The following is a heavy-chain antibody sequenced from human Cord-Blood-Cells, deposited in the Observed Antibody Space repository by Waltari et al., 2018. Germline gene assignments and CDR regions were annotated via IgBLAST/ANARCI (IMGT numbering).Heavy chain of an antibody. Sequence: QVQLVQSGAEVKKPGASVTVSCTASGYTFTGYYMHWVRQALGQGLEWMGWINPNSGGTNYAQKFQGRVTMTRDTSISTAYMELSRLRSDDTAVYYCARDSTTIFGVVIYYFDYWGQGTLVTVSS. V-gene: IGHV1-2*02. CDR3: ARDSTTIFGVVIYYFDY. J-gene: IGHJ4*02. CDR1: GYTFTGYY. D-gene: IGHD3-3*01. CDR2: INPNSGGT.